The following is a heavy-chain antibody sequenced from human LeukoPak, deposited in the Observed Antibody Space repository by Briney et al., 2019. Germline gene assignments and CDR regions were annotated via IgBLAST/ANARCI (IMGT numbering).Heavy chain of an antibody. D-gene: IGHD3-9*01. Sequence: GGSLRLSCANSGFTYRTNGLHWVRQAPGKGLEWVAFLRMDAKVTYYADSVRGRFTVSRQNSNNVMYLQMKNLRPDDTAVYYCADWFSGRVKFWGQGTLVIVSS. CDR3: ADWFSGRVKF. J-gene: IGHJ4*02. CDR2: LRMDAKVT. V-gene: IGHV3-30*02. CDR1: GFTYRTNG.